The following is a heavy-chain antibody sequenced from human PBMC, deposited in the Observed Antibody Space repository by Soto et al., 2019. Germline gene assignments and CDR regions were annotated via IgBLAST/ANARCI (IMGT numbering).Heavy chain of an antibody. D-gene: IGHD6-13*01. J-gene: IGHJ5*02. CDR1: GGSISSGGYY. Sequence: PSETLSLTCTVSGGSISSGGYYWSWIRQHPGKGLEWIGYIYYSGSTYYNPSLKSRVTISVDTSKNQFSLKLSSVTAADTAVYYCARVLWVAAAGTENCIDPWGQGTLVTVSS. V-gene: IGHV4-31*03. CDR2: IYYSGST. CDR3: ARVLWVAAAGTENCIDP.